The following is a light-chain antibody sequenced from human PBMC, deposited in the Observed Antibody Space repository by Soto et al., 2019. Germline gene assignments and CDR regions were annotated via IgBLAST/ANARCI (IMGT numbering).Light chain of an antibody. V-gene: IGLV2-14*01. CDR1: SSDVGGYNY. CDR3: SSYTSSSIYV. CDR2: EVS. Sequence: QSVLTQPASVSGSPGQSITISCTGTSSDVGGYNYVSWYQQHPGKAPKVMIYEVSNRPSGVSNRFSGSKSGNTASLTISGLQAEDEADYYCSSYTSSSIYVFGTGT. J-gene: IGLJ1*01.